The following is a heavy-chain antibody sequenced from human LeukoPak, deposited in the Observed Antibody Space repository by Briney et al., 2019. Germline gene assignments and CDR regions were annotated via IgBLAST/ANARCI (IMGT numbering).Heavy chain of an antibody. J-gene: IGHJ4*02. CDR2: IYYSGST. CDR3: ARGWCNWNEGFDY. D-gene: IGHD1-1*01. CDR1: GGSISSSSYY. V-gene: IGHV4-39*07. Sequence: KPSETLSLTCTVSGGSISSSSYYWGWIRQPPGKGLEWIGSIYYSGSTYYNPSLKSRVTISVDTSKNQFSLKLSSVTAADTAVYYCARGWCNWNEGFDYWGQGTLVTVSS.